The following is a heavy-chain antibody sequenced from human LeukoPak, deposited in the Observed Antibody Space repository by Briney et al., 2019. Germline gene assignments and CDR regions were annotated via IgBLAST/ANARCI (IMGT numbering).Heavy chain of an antibody. CDR2: IKQDGSEE. D-gene: IGHD5-18*01. V-gene: IGHV3-7*01. CDR1: GFTFSNYW. Sequence: GGSLRLSCAASGFTFSNYWMSWVRQAPGKGLEWVANIKQDGSEEYYVDSVKGRFTISRDNAKNSLYLQMNSLRAEDTAVYYCTSGTGYTDYYYYYGMDVWGQGTTVTVSS. J-gene: IGHJ6*02. CDR3: TSGTGYTDYYYYYGMDV.